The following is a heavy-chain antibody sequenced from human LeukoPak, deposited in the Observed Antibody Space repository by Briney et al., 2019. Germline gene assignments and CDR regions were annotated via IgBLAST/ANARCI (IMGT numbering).Heavy chain of an antibody. CDR2: INHSGST. D-gene: IGHD3-10*01. V-gene: IGHV4-34*01. J-gene: IGHJ6*03. CDR3: ARGFYGSGRLNGYYYYYYMDV. Sequence: SETLSLTCAVYGGSFSGYYWSWIRQPPGKGLEWIGEINHSGSTNYNPSLKSRVTISVDTSKNQFSLKLSSVTAADTAVYYCARGFYGSGRLNGYYYYYYMDVWGKGTTVTVSS. CDR1: GGSFSGYY.